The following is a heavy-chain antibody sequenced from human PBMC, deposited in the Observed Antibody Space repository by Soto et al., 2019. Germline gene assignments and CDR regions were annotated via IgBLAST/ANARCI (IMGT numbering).Heavy chain of an antibody. V-gene: IGHV3-74*01. CDR2: ISSYGSDT. J-gene: IGHJ6*02. CDR3: ASNYAYADGYYWYGIDV. Sequence: EVQLVESGGGLVLPGGSLRLSCAASGFTFSRYWMHWVRQAPGKGLVWVSRISSYGSDTHYADSVKGRFTISRDNAKNTLYLQMTSLRADDTAVYYCASNYAYADGYYWYGIDVWGQGTTVPVSS. D-gene: IGHD3-16*01. CDR1: GFTFSRYW.